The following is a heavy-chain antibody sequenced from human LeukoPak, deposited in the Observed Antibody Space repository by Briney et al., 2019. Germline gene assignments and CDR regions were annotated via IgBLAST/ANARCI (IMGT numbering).Heavy chain of an antibody. J-gene: IGHJ5*02. V-gene: IGHV4-34*01. Sequence: PSETLSLTCAVYGGSFSGYYWSWIRQPPGKGLEWIGEINHSGSTNYNPSLKSRVTISVDTSKNQFSLKLSSVTAADTAAYYCARRFVVVPAARKGWFDPWGQGTLVTVSS. D-gene: IGHD2-2*01. CDR2: INHSGST. CDR1: GGSFSGYY. CDR3: ARRFVVVPAARKGWFDP.